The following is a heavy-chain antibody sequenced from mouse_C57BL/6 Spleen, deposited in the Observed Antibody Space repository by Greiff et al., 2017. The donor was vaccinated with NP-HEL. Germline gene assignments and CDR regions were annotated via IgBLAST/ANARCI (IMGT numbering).Heavy chain of an antibody. CDR3: TGLGYYSNYEYYFDY. D-gene: IGHD2-5*01. J-gene: IGHJ2*01. CDR2: IDPETGGT. Sequence: QVQLKQSGAELVRPGASVTLSCKASGYTFTDYEMHWVKQTPVHGLEWIGAIDPETGGTAYNQKFKGKAILTADKSSSTAYMELRSLTSEDSAVYYCTGLGYYSNYEYYFDYWGQGTTLTVSS. V-gene: IGHV1-15*01. CDR1: GYTFTDYE.